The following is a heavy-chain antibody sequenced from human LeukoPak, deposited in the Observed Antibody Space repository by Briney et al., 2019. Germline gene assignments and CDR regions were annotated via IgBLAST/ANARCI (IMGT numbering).Heavy chain of an antibody. CDR2: ITSTSSYV. J-gene: IGHJ6*03. D-gene: IGHD4-17*01. V-gene: IGHV3-21*01. CDR3: AKEGVTTGYYYYYYMDV. Sequence: GGSLRPSCEASGFTFSTYNMNWVRQAPGKRLEWVSSITSTSSYVFYADSVKGRFTISRDNAKNSLYLQINSLRAEDTAVYYCAKEGVTTGYYYYYYMDVWGKGTTVTISS. CDR1: GFTFSTYN.